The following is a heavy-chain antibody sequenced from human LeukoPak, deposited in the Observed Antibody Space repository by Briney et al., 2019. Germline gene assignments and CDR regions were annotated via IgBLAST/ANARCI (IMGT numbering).Heavy chain of an antibody. CDR1: GYTFTGYY. D-gene: IGHD6-19*01. CDR3: ARDRGGYSSGWYDSAFDI. CDR2: INPNSGGT. V-gene: IGHV1-2*06. Sequence: ASVKVSCKASGYTFTGYYMHWVRQAPGQGLEWMGRINPNSGGTNYAQKFQGRVTMTRDTSISTAYMELSRLRSDDTAVYYCARDRGGYSSGWYDSAFDIWGQGTMVTVSS. J-gene: IGHJ3*02.